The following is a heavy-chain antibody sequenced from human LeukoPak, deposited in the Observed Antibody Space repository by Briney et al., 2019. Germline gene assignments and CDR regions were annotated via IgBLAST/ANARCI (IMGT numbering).Heavy chain of an antibody. Sequence: PGGSLRLSCAASGFSVSNNCMNWVRQAPGKELEWVSTLYSDAHTYFACSTRYADSVKSRFTISRDNSENMLYLQINSLRAEDTAVYYCARSPYWSGLFDYWGQGTLVTVSS. CDR2: LYSDAHT. D-gene: IGHD1-1*01. CDR3: ARSPYWSGLFDY. V-gene: IGHV3-53*01. J-gene: IGHJ4*02. CDR1: GFSVSNNC.